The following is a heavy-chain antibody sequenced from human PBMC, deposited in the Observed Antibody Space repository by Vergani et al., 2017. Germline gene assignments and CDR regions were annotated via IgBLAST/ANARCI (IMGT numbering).Heavy chain of an antibody. CDR1: GFTFSSYA. CDR3: ARALDSWYGNYYYYVDV. CDR2: ISGSGGNT. J-gene: IGHJ6*03. Sequence: EVQLLESGGNLIQPGGSLRLSCGASGFTFSSYAMTWVRLAPGKGLQWVSAISGSGGNTFYTDSVKGQFTISRDNSKDTLYLQMNSLRAEDTAVYYCARALDSWYGNYYYYVDVWGKGTTVTVSS. V-gene: IGHV3-23*01. D-gene: IGHD6-13*01.